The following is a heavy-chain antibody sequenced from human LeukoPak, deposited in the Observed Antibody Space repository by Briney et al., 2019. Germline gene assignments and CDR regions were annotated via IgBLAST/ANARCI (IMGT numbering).Heavy chain of an antibody. V-gene: IGHV1-46*01. D-gene: IGHD2-2*01. CDR1: GYTFTSYY. CDR2: INSSGGST. Sequence: GASVKVSCKASGYTFTSYYMHWVRQAPGQGLEWMGIINSSGGSTSYAQKFQGRVTMTRDTSTSTVYMELSSLRSEDTAVYYCARAPAAQNWFDPWGQGTLVTVSS. J-gene: IGHJ5*02. CDR3: ARAPAAQNWFDP.